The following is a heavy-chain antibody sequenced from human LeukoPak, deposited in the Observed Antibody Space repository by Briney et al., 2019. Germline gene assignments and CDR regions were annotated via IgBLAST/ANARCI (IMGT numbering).Heavy chain of an antibody. D-gene: IGHD6-13*01. CDR1: GGPFSGYY. Sequence: SETLSLTCAVYGGPFSGYYWSWIRQPPGRGLEWIGEIDHSGRTNSNASLKSRVTISVDMSKNQFSLRLSSVTAADTAVYYCARKSIAVAGRKPYDSWDQGSLVTVSS. CDR2: IDHSGRT. J-gene: IGHJ4*02. CDR3: ARKSIAVAGRKPYDS. V-gene: IGHV4-34*01.